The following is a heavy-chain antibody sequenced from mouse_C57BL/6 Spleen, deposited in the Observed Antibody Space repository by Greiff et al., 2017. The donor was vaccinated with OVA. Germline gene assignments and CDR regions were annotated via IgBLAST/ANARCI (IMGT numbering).Heavy chain of an antibody. V-gene: IGHV2-2*01. J-gene: IGHJ2*01. Sequence: QVQLKESGPGLVQPSQSLSITCTVSGFSLTSYGVHWVRQSPGKGLEWLGVIWSCGSTDYNAAFIARLSISKDNSKSQVFFKMNSLQADDTSIYYCARSSFFDYWGQGTTLTVSS. CDR3: ARSSFFDY. CDR2: IWSCGST. CDR1: GFSLTSYG.